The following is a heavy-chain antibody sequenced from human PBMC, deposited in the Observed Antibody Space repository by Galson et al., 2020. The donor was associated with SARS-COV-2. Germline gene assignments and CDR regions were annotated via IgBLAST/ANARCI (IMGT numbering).Heavy chain of an antibody. CDR1: GFTFDTYT. CDR2: FDWDGSQT. D-gene: IGHD5-18*01. Sequence: GGSLRLSCVASGFTFDTYTIQWVRRRPGKGLEWVSLFDWDGSQTHYAESVRGRFTVSRGETKNVLFLQMNSLTIEDTALYFCTKPSSYSSAQIDSWGPGTQVTVSS. V-gene: IGHV3-43*01. J-gene: IGHJ5*01. CDR3: TKPSSYSSAQIDS.